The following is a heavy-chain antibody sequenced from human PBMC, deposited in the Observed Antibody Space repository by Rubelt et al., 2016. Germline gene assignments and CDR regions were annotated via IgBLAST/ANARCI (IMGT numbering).Heavy chain of an antibody. J-gene: IGHJ6*02. D-gene: IGHD6-13*01. CDR1: GFTFSSYV. Sequence: EVRLLESGGGLEQPGGSLRLSCAASGFTFSSYVMSWVRQAPGKGLEWVSAISGGGGGTYFADSVKGRVPIPRENPGNTVYWQRNSLGAEDTAVYYCAKDSYASSSWIYYYGMDVWGQGTTVTVSS. V-gene: IGHV3-23*01. CDR2: ISGGGGGT. CDR3: AKDSYASSSWIYYYGMDV.